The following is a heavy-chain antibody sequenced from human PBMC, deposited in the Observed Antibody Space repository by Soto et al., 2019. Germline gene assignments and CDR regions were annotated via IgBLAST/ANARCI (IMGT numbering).Heavy chain of an antibody. D-gene: IGHD2-21*01. V-gene: IGHV6-1*01. CDR3: ARDLGPDSHYYMDV. CDR1: GDSVSSNSAA. Sequence: PTPCLSLTCAISGDSVSSNSAAWKWIRQSPSRGLEWLGRTYYRSKWYNDDGVSVKRRITINPDTPKNQFSLQLNSVTPEDTAVYYCARDLGPDSHYYMDVWGKGTTVTVS. CDR2: TYYRSKWYN. J-gene: IGHJ6*03.